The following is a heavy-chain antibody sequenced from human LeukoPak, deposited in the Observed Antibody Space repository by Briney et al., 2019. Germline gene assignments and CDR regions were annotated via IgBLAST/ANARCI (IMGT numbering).Heavy chain of an antibody. CDR2: IYYGGST. D-gene: IGHD3-10*01. J-gene: IGHJ6*02. Sequence: PSETLSLTCTVSGASISSSSYYWGWIRRPPGKGLEWIGSIYYGGSTYYNPSLKSRVTISVDTSKNQFSLKVNSVTAADTAVYYCARAPTTRGYYGSRNYYGMDVWGQGTTVTVSS. CDR3: ARAPTTRGYYGSRNYYGMDV. V-gene: IGHV4-39*07. CDR1: GASISSSSYY.